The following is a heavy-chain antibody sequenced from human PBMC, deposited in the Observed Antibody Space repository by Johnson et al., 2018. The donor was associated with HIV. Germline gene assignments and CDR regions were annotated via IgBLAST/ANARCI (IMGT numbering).Heavy chain of an antibody. V-gene: IGHV3-30*01. D-gene: IGHD1-14*01. CDR1: GFTFSDYS. J-gene: IGHJ3*02. CDR3: ARDNPSRMAAAFDI. Sequence: QVQLVESGGNVVQPGRSQRLSCAASGFTFSDYSMHWVRQAPGKGLEWVAIISNDGSNTYFADSVKGRFTISRDNFKNTVYLQMNSLRTVDTAVYYCARDNPSRMAAAFDIWGQGTMVTVSS. CDR2: ISNDGSNT.